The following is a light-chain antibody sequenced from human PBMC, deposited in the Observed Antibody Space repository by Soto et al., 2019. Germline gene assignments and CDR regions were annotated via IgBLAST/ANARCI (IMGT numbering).Light chain of an antibody. CDR2: AAS. J-gene: IGKJ1*01. Sequence: DILMTQSPSSLSSSVGDRVTITCRASQSISNYLNWYQQKPGKAPNLLIYAASTLQSGVPSRFSGGGSGTDFTLTISSLQPEDFAVYFCHQDFNLPWTFGQGTKVDIK. CDR1: QSISNY. V-gene: IGKV1-39*01. CDR3: HQDFNLPWT.